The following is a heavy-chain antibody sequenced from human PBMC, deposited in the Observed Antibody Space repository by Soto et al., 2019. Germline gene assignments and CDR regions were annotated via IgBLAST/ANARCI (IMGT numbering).Heavy chain of an antibody. CDR3: TTETPSNYYYYYMDV. CDR1: GFTFSNAW. CDR2: IKSKTDGGTT. J-gene: IGHJ6*03. D-gene: IGHD4-4*01. V-gene: IGHV3-15*01. Sequence: LSLTCAASGFTFSNAWMSWVRQAPGKGLEWVGRIKSKTDGGTTDYAAPVKGRFTISRDDSKNTLYLQMNSLKTEDTAVYYCTTETPSNYYYYYMDVWGKGTTVTVSS.